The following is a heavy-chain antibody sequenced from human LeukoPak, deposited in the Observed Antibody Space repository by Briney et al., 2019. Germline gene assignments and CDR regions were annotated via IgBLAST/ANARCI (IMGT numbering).Heavy chain of an antibody. CDR2: IYYSGST. Sequence: SETLSLTCAVSGGSISSYYWSWIRQPPGKGLEWIGYIYYSGSTNYNPSLKSRVTISVDTSKNQFSLKLSSVTAADTAVYYCARGGWLGGYYYYYYMDVWGKGTTVTISS. D-gene: IGHD6-19*01. J-gene: IGHJ6*03. V-gene: IGHV4-59*01. CDR3: ARGGWLGGYYYYYYMDV. CDR1: GGSISSYY.